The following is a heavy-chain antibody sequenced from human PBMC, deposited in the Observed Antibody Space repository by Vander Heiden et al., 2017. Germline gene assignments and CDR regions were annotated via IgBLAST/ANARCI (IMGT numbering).Heavy chain of an antibody. J-gene: IGHJ3*02. CDR1: GGSISSGGYC. CDR2: IYHSGST. D-gene: IGHD6-13*01. Sequence: QLQLQESGTGLVKRSQTLSLTCADPGGSISSGGYCWSWIRQPPGKGLEWIGYIYHSGSTYYNPSLKSRVTISVDRSKNQFSLKLSSVTAADTAVYYCARATAGYSSSWFAVGAFDIWGQGTMVTVSS. V-gene: IGHV4-30-2*01. CDR3: ARATAGYSSSWFAVGAFDI.